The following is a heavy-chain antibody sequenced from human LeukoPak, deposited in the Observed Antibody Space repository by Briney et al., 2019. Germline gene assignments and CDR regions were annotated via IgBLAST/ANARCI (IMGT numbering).Heavy chain of an antibody. CDR1: GVSINTYF. Sequence: SETLSLTCTVPGVSINTYFWRCIRQPPWKGLEWIGYVYYTGITNYNPSLKSRASISLDTSKNQFSLRLNSVTAAETAVYYCASQLGGTTFHWGQGTLISVSS. D-gene: IGHD1/OR15-1a*01. J-gene: IGHJ4*02. V-gene: IGHV4-59*01. CDR3: ASQLGGTTFH. CDR2: VYYTGIT.